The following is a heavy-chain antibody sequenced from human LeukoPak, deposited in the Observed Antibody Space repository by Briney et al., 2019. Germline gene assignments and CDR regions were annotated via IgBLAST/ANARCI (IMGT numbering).Heavy chain of an antibody. CDR3: ARDTNWFDP. V-gene: IGHV4-59*01. CDR2: IYYSGST. CDR1: GGSISSYY. J-gene: IGHJ5*02. Sequence: SETLSLTCTVSGGSISSYYWSWIRQPPGKGLERIGYIYYSGSTNYNPSLKSRVTISVDTSKNQFSLKLSSVTAADTAVYYCARDTNWFDPWGQGTLVTVSS.